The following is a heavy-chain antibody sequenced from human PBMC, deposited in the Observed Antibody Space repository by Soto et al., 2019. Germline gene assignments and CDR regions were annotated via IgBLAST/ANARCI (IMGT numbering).Heavy chain of an antibody. J-gene: IGHJ3*02. V-gene: IGHV4-39*01. CDR1: GGSISSSSYY. CDR3: ASYSSGGSCYTLYAFDI. D-gene: IGHD2-15*01. Sequence: KPSETLSLTCTVSGGSISSSSYYWGWIRQPPGKGLEWIGSIYYSGSTYYNPSLKSRVTISVDTSKNQFSLKLSSVTAADTAVYYCASYSSGGSCYTLYAFDIWGQGTMVTVSS. CDR2: IYYSGST.